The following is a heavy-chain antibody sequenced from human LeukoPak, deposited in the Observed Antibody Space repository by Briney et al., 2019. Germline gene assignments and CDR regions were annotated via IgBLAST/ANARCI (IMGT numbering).Heavy chain of an antibody. CDR1: GFTFSSYG. CDR3: ARDLLYYYDSSGLYFDY. J-gene: IGHJ4*02. V-gene: IGHV3-48*01. Sequence: PGGSLRLSCAASGFTFSSYGMHWVRQAPGKGLEWVSYISSSSSTIYYADSVKGRFTISRDNAKNSLYLQMNSLRAEDTAVYYCARDLLYYYDSSGLYFDYWGQGTLVTVSS. CDR2: ISSSSSTI. D-gene: IGHD3-22*01.